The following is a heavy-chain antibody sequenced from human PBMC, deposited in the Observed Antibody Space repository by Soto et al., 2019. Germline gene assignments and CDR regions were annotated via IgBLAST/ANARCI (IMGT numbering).Heavy chain of an antibody. CDR2: MNPNSGNT. CDR3: ARGRYCSGGSCLYYFDY. CDR1: GYTFTSYD. J-gene: IGHJ4*02. D-gene: IGHD2-15*01. V-gene: IGHV1-8*01. Sequence: ASVKVSCKASGYTFTSYDINWVRQATGQGLEWMGWMNPNSGNTNYAQKLQGRVTMTTDTSTSTAYMELRSLRSDDTAVYYCARGRYCSGGSCLYYFDYWGQGTLVTVSS.